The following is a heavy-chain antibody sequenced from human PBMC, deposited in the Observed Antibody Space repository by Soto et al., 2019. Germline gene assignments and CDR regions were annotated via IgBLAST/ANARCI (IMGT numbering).Heavy chain of an antibody. CDR1: EGSFSSSP. V-gene: IGHV1-69*01. J-gene: IGHJ6*02. Sequence: QVQMVQSWTEVSKTGSSVKVSCQASEGSFSSSPVRWVRQAPGQWLEWMGEIVPIFASLKSAQKFQDRLAISADESATTVYLELISLRSDETDVYYSASISNGQWYHTAMEFWGQGSTVLVSS. CDR2: IVPIFASL. CDR3: ASISNGQWYHTAMEF. D-gene: IGHD2-2*01.